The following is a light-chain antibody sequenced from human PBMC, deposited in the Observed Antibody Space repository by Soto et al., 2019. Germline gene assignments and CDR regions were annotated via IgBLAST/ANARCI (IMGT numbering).Light chain of an antibody. J-gene: IGLJ1*01. CDR3: SSKRDSSTLFV. Sequence: QSALTQPASVSGSPGPSITISCTGTSSDVGAYNYVSWYQHHPGKVPTLLIYEVTNRPSGVSDRFSGSKSGNTASLTISWLQAEDEADYYCSSKRDSSTLFVFGTGTKVTVL. V-gene: IGLV2-14*01. CDR1: SSDVGAYNY. CDR2: EVT.